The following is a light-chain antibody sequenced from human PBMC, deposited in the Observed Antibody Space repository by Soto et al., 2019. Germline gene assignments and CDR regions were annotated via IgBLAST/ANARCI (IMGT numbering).Light chain of an antibody. CDR1: QTISTN. CDR3: QQYYDWPPYT. J-gene: IGKJ2*01. Sequence: EVVMTQSPATLSVSPGERATLSCRASQTISTNLAWYHQKPGQAPRLLIYGASTRATDIPARFSGSGSGTEFNLTISSLQSEDVAVYYCQQYYDWPPYTFGQGTKLQIK. V-gene: IGKV3-15*01. CDR2: GAS.